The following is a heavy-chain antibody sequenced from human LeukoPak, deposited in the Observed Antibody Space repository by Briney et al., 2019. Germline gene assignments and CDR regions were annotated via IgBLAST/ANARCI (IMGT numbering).Heavy chain of an antibody. J-gene: IGHJ4*02. CDR1: XXXXXSXXAT. Sequence: LXXTCAISXXXXXSXXATWXXXXXSPSXXXEXLGRTYYRSKWYNDYAVSVKSRITINPDTSKNQFSLQLNSVTPEDTAVYYCARDPSSWYYFDYWGQGTLVTVSS. CDR2: TYYRSKWYN. CDR3: ARDPSSWYYFDY. V-gene: IGHV6-1*01. D-gene: IGHD6-13*01.